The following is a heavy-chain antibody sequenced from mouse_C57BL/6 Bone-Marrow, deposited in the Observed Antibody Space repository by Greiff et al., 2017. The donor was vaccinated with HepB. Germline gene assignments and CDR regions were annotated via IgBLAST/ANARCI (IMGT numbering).Heavy chain of an antibody. CDR1: GFSLTSYG. Sequence: QVQLQQSGPGLVAPSQSLSITCTVSGFSLTSYGVHWVRQPPGKGLEWLVVIWSDGSTTYNSALKSRLSISKDNSKSQVFLKMNSLQTDDTAMYYCARHRLRGFYAMDYWGQGTSVTVSS. CDR2: IWSDGST. J-gene: IGHJ4*01. V-gene: IGHV2-6-1*01. D-gene: IGHD2-4*01. CDR3: ARHRLRGFYAMDY.